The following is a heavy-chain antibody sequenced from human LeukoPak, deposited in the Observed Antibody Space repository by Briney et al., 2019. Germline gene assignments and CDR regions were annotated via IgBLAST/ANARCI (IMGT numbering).Heavy chain of an antibody. J-gene: IGHJ3*02. CDR2: MNPNSGNT. CDR3: ARGFSTRYDFWSGYDAFDI. Sequence: ASVKVSCKASGYTFTSYDINWVRQATGQGLEWMGWMNPNSGNTGYAQKFQGRVTITRNTSISTAYMELSSLRSEDTAVYYCARGFSTRYDFWSGYDAFDIWAKGQWSPSLQ. V-gene: IGHV1-8*03. CDR1: GYTFTSYD. D-gene: IGHD3-3*01.